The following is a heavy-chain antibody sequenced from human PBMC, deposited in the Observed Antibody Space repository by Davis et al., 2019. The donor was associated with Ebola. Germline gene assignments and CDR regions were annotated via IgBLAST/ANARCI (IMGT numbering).Heavy chain of an antibody. CDR1: GYGFTNYW. D-gene: IGHD6-19*01. Sequence: KVSCKGSGYGFTNYWIGWVRQMPGKGLEWMGFIFPDDSDATYSPSFQGQVTFSVDKSIRTAYLHWNSLKASDTAMYYCARHVGIAVAGTDYWGQGTLVTVSS. CDR2: IFPDDSDA. J-gene: IGHJ4*02. V-gene: IGHV5-51*01. CDR3: ARHVGIAVAGTDY.